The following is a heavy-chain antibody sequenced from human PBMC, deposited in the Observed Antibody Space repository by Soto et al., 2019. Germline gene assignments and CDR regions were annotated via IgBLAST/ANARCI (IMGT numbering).Heavy chain of an antibody. J-gene: IGHJ4*02. CDR1: GGTFSSYA. CDR2: IIPIFGTA. V-gene: IGHV1-69*01. CDR3: ARDQGYGAYPDFDY. Sequence: QVQLVQSGAEVKKPGSSVQVSCKASGGTFSSYAISWVRQAPGQGLEWMGGIIPIFGTANYAQKFQGRVTITADESTSTAYMELRSLRSEDTAVYDCARDQGYGAYPDFDYRGQGTLVTVSS. D-gene: IGHD4-17*01.